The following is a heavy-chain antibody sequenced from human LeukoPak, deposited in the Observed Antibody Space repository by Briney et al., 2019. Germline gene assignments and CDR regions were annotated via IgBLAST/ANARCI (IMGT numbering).Heavy chain of an antibody. CDR3: AKDSYSNYLLDY. CDR1: GFTVSSNY. CDR2: IYSGGST. Sequence: GGSLRLSCAASGFTVSSNYMSWVRQAPGKGLEWVSVIYSGGSTYYADSVKGRFTISRDNSKNTLYLQMNSLRAEDTAVYYCAKDSYSNYLLDYWGQGTLVTVSS. J-gene: IGHJ4*02. V-gene: IGHV3-53*05. D-gene: IGHD4-11*01.